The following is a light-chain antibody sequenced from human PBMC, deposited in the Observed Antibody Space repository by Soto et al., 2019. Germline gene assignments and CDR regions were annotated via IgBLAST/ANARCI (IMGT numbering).Light chain of an antibody. V-gene: IGKV1-9*01. CDR2: AAS. CDR3: QQVSNYPPLT. CDR1: QGISSY. J-gene: IGKJ4*01. Sequence: DIQLTQSPSFLSASVGDRVTITCRASQGISSYLAWYQQKPGKAPKLLIYAASTLQSGVPSRFSGSGSGTEFTLTIGSLQPEDFATDYCQQVSNYPPLTFGGGTKVEIK.